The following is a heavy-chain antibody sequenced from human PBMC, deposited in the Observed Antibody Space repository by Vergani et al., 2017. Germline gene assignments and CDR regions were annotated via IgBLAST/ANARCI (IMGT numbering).Heavy chain of an antibody. D-gene: IGHD4-23*01. CDR2: INHSGST. J-gene: IGHJ2*01. CDR3: ARVKTTVVTINWYFDL. Sequence: QVQLQESGPGLVKPSETLSLTCAVYGGSFSGYYWSWIRQPPGKGRGGIGEINHSGSTNYNPSLKSRVTITVDTSKNQFSLKLSSVTAADTAVYYCARVKTTVVTINWYFDLWGRGTLVTVSS. V-gene: IGHV4-34*10. CDR1: GGSFSGYY.